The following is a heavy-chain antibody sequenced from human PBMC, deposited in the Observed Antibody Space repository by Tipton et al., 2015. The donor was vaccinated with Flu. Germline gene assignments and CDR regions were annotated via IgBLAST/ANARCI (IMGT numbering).Heavy chain of an antibody. Sequence: TLSLTCTVSGGSISSHYWSWIRQPPGKGLEWIGYIYFTGNTNYNPSLKSRVTISVDMSKNQFSLKLTSVTAADTAVYYCARGGGSPSYWGQGTLVTVSS. J-gene: IGHJ4*02. CDR2: IYFTGNT. V-gene: IGHV4-59*11. D-gene: IGHD2-15*01. CDR3: ARGGGSPSY. CDR1: GGSISSHY.